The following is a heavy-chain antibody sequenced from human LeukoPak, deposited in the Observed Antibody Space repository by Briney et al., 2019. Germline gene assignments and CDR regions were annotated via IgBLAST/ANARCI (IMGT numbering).Heavy chain of an antibody. Sequence: GESLKISCKGSGYTFTNYWIAWVRQMPGKGLEWMGMIYPGDSDSRYSPSFQGQVTFSADKSISTAYLQWSSLKASDSAMYYCVRESGYSSGWCPYWGQGTLVTVSS. D-gene: IGHD6-19*01. J-gene: IGHJ4*02. V-gene: IGHV5-51*01. CDR2: IYPGDSDS. CDR1: GYTFTNYW. CDR3: VRESGYSSGWCPY.